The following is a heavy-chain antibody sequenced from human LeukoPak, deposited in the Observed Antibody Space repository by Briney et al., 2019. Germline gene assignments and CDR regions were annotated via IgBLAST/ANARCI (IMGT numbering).Heavy chain of an antibody. J-gene: IGHJ5*02. V-gene: IGHV1-69*06. D-gene: IGHD3-22*01. CDR3: ATKYYHDTGDYFGPEFDP. Sequence: GASVKVSCKASGGTFGSYVFNWVRQAPGQGLEWMGGIIPMFGEAYYAQSFQCRVTVSADKSTSTVYMELRSRRSEDTAVYYCATKYYHDTGDYFGPEFDPWGQGTLVTVSS. CDR1: GGTFGSYV. CDR2: IIPMFGEA.